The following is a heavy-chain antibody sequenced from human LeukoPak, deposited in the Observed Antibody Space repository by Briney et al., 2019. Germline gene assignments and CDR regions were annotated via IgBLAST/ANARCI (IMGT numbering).Heavy chain of an antibody. Sequence: SETLSLTCTVSGGSISSGSYYWSWIRQPAGKGLEWIGRIYTSGSTNYNPSLKSRVTISVDTSKNQFSLKLSSVTAADTAVYYCARKYSYVDYWGQGTLVTVSS. CDR3: ARKYSYVDY. CDR2: IYTSGST. CDR1: GGSISSGSYY. V-gene: IGHV4-61*02. D-gene: IGHD5-18*01. J-gene: IGHJ4*02.